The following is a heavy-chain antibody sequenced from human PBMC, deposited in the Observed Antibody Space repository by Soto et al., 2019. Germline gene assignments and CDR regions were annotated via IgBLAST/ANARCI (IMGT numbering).Heavy chain of an antibody. CDR2: IKTKPNNYAT. J-gene: IGHJ6*02. D-gene: IGHD3-16*01. V-gene: IGHV3-73*01. Sequence: EVQLVESGGGLVQPGGSLKLSCAASGFTFSGSDIHWVRQASGKGLEWVGRIKTKPNNYATAFAASLKGRFTISRDDCKNTAYLQMNSLKTEDTAVYYCSRGTLDGMDVWGQGTTVTVSS. CDR3: SRGTLDGMDV. CDR1: GFTFSGSD.